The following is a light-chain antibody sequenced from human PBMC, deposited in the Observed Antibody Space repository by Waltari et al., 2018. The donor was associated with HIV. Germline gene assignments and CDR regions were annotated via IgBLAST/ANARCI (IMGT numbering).Light chain of an antibody. CDR2: GNS. CDR1: SSNIGAGYD. J-gene: IGLJ3*02. Sequence: QSVLTQPPSVSGAPGQRVTISCTGSSSNIGAGYDVHWYQQLPGTTPKLLVYGNSNRPSGFPDRFSGSKSATSASLAITGLQAEDEADYYCQSYDNSLSAWVFGGGTKLTVL. CDR3: QSYDNSLSAWV. V-gene: IGLV1-40*01.